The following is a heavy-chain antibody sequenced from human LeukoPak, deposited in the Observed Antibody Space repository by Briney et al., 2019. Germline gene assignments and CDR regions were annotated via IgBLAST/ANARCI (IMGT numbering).Heavy chain of an antibody. CDR3: ARDEVGAPPIDY. D-gene: IGHD1-26*01. CDR1: GFTFSSYA. J-gene: IGHJ4*02. V-gene: IGHV3-74*01. Sequence: GGSLRLSCAASGFTFSSYAMSWVRQAPGKGLVWIANIRGDGGLFGYADSVKGRFTISRDNAKNTLYLHMNGLRAEDTAVYYCARDEVGAPPIDYWGQGTLVTVSS. CDR2: IRGDGGLF.